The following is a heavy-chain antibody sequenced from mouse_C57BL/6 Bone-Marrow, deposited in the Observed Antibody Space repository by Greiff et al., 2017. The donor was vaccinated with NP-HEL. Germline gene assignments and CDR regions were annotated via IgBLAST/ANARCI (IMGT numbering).Heavy chain of an antibody. CDR2: IDPANGNT. CDR1: GFTIKNTY. CDR3: ARHVTTVVATDDYFDY. J-gene: IGHJ2*01. V-gene: IGHV14-3*01. Sequence: EVQLQQSVAELVRPGASVKLSCTASGFTIKNTYMHWVKQRPEQGLEWIGRIDPANGNTKYAPKFQGKATITADTSSNTAYLQLSSLTSEDTAIYYCARHVTTVVATDDYFDYWGQGTTLTVSS. D-gene: IGHD1-1*01.